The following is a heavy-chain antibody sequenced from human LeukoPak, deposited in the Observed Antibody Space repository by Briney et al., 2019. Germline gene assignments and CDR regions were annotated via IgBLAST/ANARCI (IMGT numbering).Heavy chain of an antibody. D-gene: IGHD3-22*01. J-gene: IGHJ1*01. CDR1: GGSISSSSYY. CDR2: INHSGST. CDR3: ARVGQYYYDSSGYYYDYFQH. Sequence: SETLSLTCTVSGGSISSSSYYWGWIRQPPGKGLEWIGEINHSGSTYYNPSLKSRVTISVDTSKNQFSLKLSSVTAADTAVYYCARVGQYYYDSSGYYYDYFQHWGQGTLVTVSS. V-gene: IGHV4-39*07.